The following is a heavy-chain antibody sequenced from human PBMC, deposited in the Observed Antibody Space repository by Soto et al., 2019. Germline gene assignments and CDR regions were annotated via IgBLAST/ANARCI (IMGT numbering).Heavy chain of an antibody. Sequence: SVKVSCKASGGTFSSYTISWVRQAPGQGLEWMGRIIPILGIANYAQKFQGRVTITADKSTSTAYMELSSLRSEDTAVYYCARDSKSDIVVVPAAMPNLYNWFDPWGQGTLVTVSS. V-gene: IGHV1-69*04. CDR1: GGTFSSYT. D-gene: IGHD2-2*01. J-gene: IGHJ5*02. CDR3: ARDSKSDIVVVPAAMPNLYNWFDP. CDR2: IIPILGIA.